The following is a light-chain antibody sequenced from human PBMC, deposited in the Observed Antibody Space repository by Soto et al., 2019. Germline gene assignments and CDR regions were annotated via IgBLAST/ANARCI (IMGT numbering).Light chain of an antibody. CDR3: QQSYSTLRS. J-gene: IGKJ4*01. V-gene: IGKV1-39*01. CDR2: AAS. Sequence: MNQSPSSLSASVGDRVTITCRASQSISSYLNWYQQKPGKAPKLLIYAASSLQSGVPSRFSGSGSGTDFTLTISSLQPEDFATYYCQQSYSTLRSFGGGITVDLK. CDR1: QSISSY.